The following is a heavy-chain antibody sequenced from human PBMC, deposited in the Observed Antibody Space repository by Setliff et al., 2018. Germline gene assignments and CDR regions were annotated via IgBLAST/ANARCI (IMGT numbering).Heavy chain of an antibody. CDR1: GFTFSSYS. V-gene: IGHV3-21*01. Sequence: GGSLRLSCAASGFTFSSYSMNWVRQAPGQGLEWVSSISSSSSYIYYADSVKGRFTISRDNAKNSLYLQMNSLRAEDTAVYYCARDGWGSVQWLALYYYYYYMDVWGKGTTVTVSS. CDR2: ISSSSSYI. CDR3: ARDGWGSVQWLALYYYYYYMDV. D-gene: IGHD6-19*01. J-gene: IGHJ6*03.